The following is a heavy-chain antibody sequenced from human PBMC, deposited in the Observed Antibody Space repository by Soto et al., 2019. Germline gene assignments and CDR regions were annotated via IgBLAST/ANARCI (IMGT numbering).Heavy chain of an antibody. Sequence: QVQLQQSGPGLVKPSQTLSLTCVISGDSVSSNSAAWNWIRQSPSRGLEWLGRTYYRSKSYNDYAVSVKXXIXIXXDTSKNQFSLQLNSVTPEDTAVYYCARDTQWYFDLWGRGTLVTVSS. D-gene: IGHD2-15*01. J-gene: IGHJ2*01. CDR3: ARDTQWYFDL. CDR2: TYYRSKSYN. CDR1: GDSVSSNSAA. V-gene: IGHV6-1*01.